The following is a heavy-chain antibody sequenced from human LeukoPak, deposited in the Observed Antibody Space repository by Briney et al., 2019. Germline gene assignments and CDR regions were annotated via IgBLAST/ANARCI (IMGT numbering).Heavy chain of an antibody. J-gene: IGHJ4*02. Sequence: PSETLSLTCSVSGGSIISDSYYWNWIRQPAGKGLEWIGRMYTSRTTNYNPSLKSRVTISVDTSKNQFSLKLSSVTAADTAVYYCARDSLLTGGIDYWGQGTLVTVSS. V-gene: IGHV4-61*02. CDR1: GGSIISDSYY. D-gene: IGHD7-27*01. CDR2: MYTSRTT. CDR3: ARDSLLTGGIDY.